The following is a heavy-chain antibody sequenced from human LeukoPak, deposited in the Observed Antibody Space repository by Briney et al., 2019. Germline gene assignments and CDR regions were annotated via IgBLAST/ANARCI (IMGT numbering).Heavy chain of an antibody. CDR2: IYYSGST. D-gene: IGHD5-18*01. V-gene: IGHV4-59*01. CDR3: ASGYSYGYNDY. J-gene: IGHJ4*02. Sequence: PSETLSLTCTVSGVSISSYYWSWIRQPPGKGLEWIGYIYYSGSTNYNPPRKSRVTISVDTSKNQYSLKLSSVTAADTAVYYCASGYSYGYNDYWGQGTLVTVSS. CDR1: GVSISSYY.